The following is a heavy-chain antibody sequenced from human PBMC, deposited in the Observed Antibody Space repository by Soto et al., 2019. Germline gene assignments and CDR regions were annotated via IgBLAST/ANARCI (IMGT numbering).Heavy chain of an antibody. CDR3: AKEDSSGWSHQYNWFDP. CDR2: ISGSGGST. Sequence: PGGSLRLCCAASGFTFSSYAMSWVRQAPGKGLEWVSAISGSGGSTYYADSVKGRFTISRDNSKNTLYLQMNSLRAEDTAVYYCAKEDSSGWSHQYNWFDPWGQGTLVTVSS. CDR1: GFTFSSYA. D-gene: IGHD6-19*01. V-gene: IGHV3-23*01. J-gene: IGHJ5*02.